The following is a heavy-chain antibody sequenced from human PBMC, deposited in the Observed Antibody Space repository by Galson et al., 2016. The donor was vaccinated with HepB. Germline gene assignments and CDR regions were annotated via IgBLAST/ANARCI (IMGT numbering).Heavy chain of an antibody. D-gene: IGHD3-16*02. V-gene: IGHV3-23*01. J-gene: IGHJ4*02. CDR2: MAGVGGNT. Sequence: APGRGLEWVATMAGVGGNTHYPDSVKGRFTISRDNSRNTLSLQMNSLRAEDTALYYCARDVGGIMFDYWGQGTLVTVSS. CDR3: ARDVGGIMFDY.